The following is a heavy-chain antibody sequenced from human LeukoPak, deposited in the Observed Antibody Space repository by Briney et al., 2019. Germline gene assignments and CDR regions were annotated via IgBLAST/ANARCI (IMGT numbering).Heavy chain of an antibody. CDR3: ARGESYYDSNSSYRYFDP. CDR2: IYTTGNT. CDR1: GGSISSYY. D-gene: IGHD3-22*01. V-gene: IGHV4-4*07. Sequence: SETLSLTCIVSGGSISSYYWSWIRQPAGKGLEWIGRIYTTGNTNYNPSLKSRVTMSIDTSKKQFSLKLSSVTAADTAVYYCARGESYYDSNSSYRYFDPWGQGTLVTVPS. J-gene: IGHJ5*02.